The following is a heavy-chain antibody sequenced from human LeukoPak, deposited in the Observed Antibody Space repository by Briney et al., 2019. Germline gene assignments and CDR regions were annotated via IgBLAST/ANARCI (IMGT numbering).Heavy chain of an antibody. V-gene: IGHV1-8*03. CDR2: MNPNSGNT. D-gene: IGHD4-17*01. Sequence: ASVKVSCKASGYTFTSYDINWVRQATGRGLEWMGWMNPNSGNTGYAQKFQGRVTITRNTSISTAYMELSSLRSEDTAVYYCAKEVTTVTPHYYYYYGMDVWGQGTTVTVSS. CDR1: GYTFTSYD. CDR3: AKEVTTVTPHYYYYYGMDV. J-gene: IGHJ6*02.